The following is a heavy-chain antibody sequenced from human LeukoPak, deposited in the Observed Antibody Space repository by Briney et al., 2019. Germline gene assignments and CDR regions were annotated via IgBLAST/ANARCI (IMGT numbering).Heavy chain of an antibody. CDR3: GRESGLAAAGTGDYYYGMDV. Sequence: GGSLRLSCAASGFTFSSYWMSWVRQAPGKGLEWVSSISSSSSYIYYADSVKGRFTISRDNAKNSLYLQMNSLRAEDTAVYYCGRESGLAAAGTGDYYYGMDVWGQGTTVTVSS. V-gene: IGHV3-21*01. CDR1: GFTFSSYW. J-gene: IGHJ6*02. D-gene: IGHD6-13*01. CDR2: ISSSSSYI.